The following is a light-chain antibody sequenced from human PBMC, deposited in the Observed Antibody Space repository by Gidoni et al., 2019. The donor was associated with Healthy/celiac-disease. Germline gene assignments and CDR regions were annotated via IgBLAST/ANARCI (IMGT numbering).Light chain of an antibody. CDR1: QSVSSNY. CDR3: QQYASSRT. J-gene: IGKJ1*01. V-gene: IGKV3-20*01. Sequence: EIVLTQSPGTLSLSPGERATLSCRASQSVSSNYLAWYQQKPGQAPRLLIYGASSRATGIPDRLSGSGSGTDFTLTISRLEPEDFAVYYCQQYASSRTFGQGTKVEIK. CDR2: GAS.